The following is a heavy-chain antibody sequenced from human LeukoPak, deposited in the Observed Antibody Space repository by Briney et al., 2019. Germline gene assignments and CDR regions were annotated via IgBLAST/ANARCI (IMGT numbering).Heavy chain of an antibody. CDR1: GFTFSSYA. CDR2: ISGSGGST. V-gene: IGHV3-23*01. J-gene: IGHJ6*02. D-gene: IGHD3-10*01. CDR3: AKLDYGSGSYYYYYYYGMDV. Sequence: GGSLRLSCAASGFTFSSYARSWVRQAPGKGLEWVSAISGSGGSTYYADSVKGRFTISRDNSKNTLYLQMNSLRAEDTAVYYCAKLDYGSGSYYYYYYYGMDVWGQGTTVTVSS.